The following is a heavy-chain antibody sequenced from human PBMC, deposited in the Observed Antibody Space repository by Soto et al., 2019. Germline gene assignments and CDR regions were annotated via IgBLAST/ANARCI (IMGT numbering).Heavy chain of an antibody. CDR1: GFTFSSYA. V-gene: IGHV3-64*01. CDR3: ARNSGRYYGMDV. CDR2: ISSNGGST. J-gene: IGHJ6*02. D-gene: IGHD6-19*01. Sequence: EVQLVESGGGLVQPGGSLRLSCAASGFTFSSYAMHWVRQAPGKGLEYVSAISSNGGSTYYANSVKGRFTISRDNSKNPLYLQMGSLRAEDMAVYYCARNSGRYYGMDVWGQGTTVTVSS.